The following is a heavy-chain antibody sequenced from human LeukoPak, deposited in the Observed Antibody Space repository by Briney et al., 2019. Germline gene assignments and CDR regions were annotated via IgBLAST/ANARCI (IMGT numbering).Heavy chain of an antibody. CDR2: IGVGGTT. D-gene: IGHD3-22*01. CDR1: GFTLSNYS. J-gene: IGHJ4*02. V-gene: IGHV3-23*01. CDR3: AKAQGYYDC. Sequence: GGSLRLSCAASGFTLSNYSMNWVRQAPGKGLEWVSGIGVGGTTYYADSVKGRFTISRDTSKNTLYVQMNSLRAEDTAVYYCAKAQGYYDCWGQGTLVTVSP.